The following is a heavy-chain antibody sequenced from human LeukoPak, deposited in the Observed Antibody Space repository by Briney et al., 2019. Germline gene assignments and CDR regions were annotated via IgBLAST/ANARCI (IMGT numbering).Heavy chain of an antibody. CDR1: GGTFSSYA. CDR3: AGTREYCSSTSCYEWLFDP. CDR2: IIPIFGTA. Sequence: SLKLSCKASGGTFSSYAISWVRQAPGQGLEWMGGIIPIFGTANYAQKFQGRVTITADKSTSTAYMELSSLRSEDTAVYYCAGTREYCSSTSCYEWLFDPWGQGTLVTVSS. D-gene: IGHD2-2*01. V-gene: IGHV1-69*06. J-gene: IGHJ5*02.